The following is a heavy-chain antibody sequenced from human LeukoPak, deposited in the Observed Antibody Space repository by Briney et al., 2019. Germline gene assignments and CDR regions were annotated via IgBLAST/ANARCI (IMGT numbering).Heavy chain of an antibody. D-gene: IGHD4-17*01. CDR3: ARERSTVFTMDV. CDR2: IYLDGSST. CDR1: GFSFSRYW. V-gene: IGHV3-74*01. Sequence: GRSLRLSCPASGFSFSRYWMHWVRQAPGNGLGWVARIYLDGSSTSHADSATGRFTISRDNAKNTRYLQMNSLRAEDTAVYYCARERSTVFTMDVWGKGTTDTVSS. J-gene: IGHJ6*03.